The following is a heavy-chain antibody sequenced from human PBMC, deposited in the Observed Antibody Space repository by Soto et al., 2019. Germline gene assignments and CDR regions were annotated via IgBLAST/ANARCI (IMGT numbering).Heavy chain of an antibody. V-gene: IGHV4-30-4*01. CDR1: GGSISSGDYY. J-gene: IGHJ5*02. D-gene: IGHD3-22*01. CDR3: AREKYDSSGRNWFDP. CDR2: IYYSGST. Sequence: SETLSLTCTVSGGSISSGDYYWSWIRQPPGKGLEWIGYIYYSGSTYYNPSLKSRVTISVDTSKNQFSLRLSSVTAADTAVYYCAREKYDSSGRNWFDPWGQGTLVTVSS.